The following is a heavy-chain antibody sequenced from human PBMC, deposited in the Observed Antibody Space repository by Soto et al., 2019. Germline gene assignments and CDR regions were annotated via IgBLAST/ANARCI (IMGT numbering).Heavy chain of an antibody. CDR1: GFMFSNNG. CDR2: ISYDGSET. D-gene: IGHD4-4*01. Sequence: GGSLRLSCAGSGFMFSNNGMHWVRRAPGKGLEWVAFISYDGSETFYADSVKGRFTISRDNSKSTLFLHMSSLKNEDTAVYYCAITSVADASFDYWGQGTLVTVSS. CDR3: AITSVADASFDY. J-gene: IGHJ4*02. V-gene: IGHV3-30*03.